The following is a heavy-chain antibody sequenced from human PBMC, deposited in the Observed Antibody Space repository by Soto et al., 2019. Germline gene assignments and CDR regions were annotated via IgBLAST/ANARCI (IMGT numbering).Heavy chain of an antibody. CDR1: GGSISSGGYY. Sequence: QVQLQESGPGLVKPSQTLSLTCTVSGGSISSGGYYWSWIRQHPGKGLEWIGYIYYSGSTYYNPSLKSRVTISVDTSKNQFSLKLSSVTAAATAVYYCARVRGVGATVRLWFDPWGQGTLFTVSS. D-gene: IGHD1-26*01. V-gene: IGHV4-31*03. CDR3: ARVRGVGATVRLWFDP. J-gene: IGHJ5*02. CDR2: IYYSGST.